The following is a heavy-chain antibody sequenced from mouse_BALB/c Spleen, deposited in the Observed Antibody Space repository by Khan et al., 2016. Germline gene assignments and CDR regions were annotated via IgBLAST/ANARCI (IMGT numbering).Heavy chain of an antibody. CDR2: IDPYYGGT. V-gene: IGHV1S135*01. D-gene: IGHD2-10*02. Sequence: IQLVQSGPELEKPGASVKISCKASGYSFTGYNMNWVKQSNGKSLEWIGNIDPYYGGTSYNQKFKGKATLTVDKSSSTAYMQLKSLTSEDSAVYSCARGYGNYVNWYFDVWGAGTTVTVSS. J-gene: IGHJ1*01. CDR3: ARGYGNYVNWYFDV. CDR1: GYSFTGYN.